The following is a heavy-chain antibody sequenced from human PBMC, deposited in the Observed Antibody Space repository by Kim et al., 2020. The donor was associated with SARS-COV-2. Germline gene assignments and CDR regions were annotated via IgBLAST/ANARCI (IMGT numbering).Heavy chain of an antibody. D-gene: IGHD6-13*01. J-gene: IGHJ4*02. CDR2: IKPNSGGT. CDR1: GYTFTGYY. Sequence: ASVKVSCKASGYTFTGYYIHWVRRAPGQGLEWMGWIKPNSGGTNCAQKFQGRVIMTRDTSISTAYMELSRLRSDDTAVYYCARGYQSIAAAALFDYWGQGSLVTVSS. V-gene: IGHV1-2*02. CDR3: ARGYQSIAAAALFDY.